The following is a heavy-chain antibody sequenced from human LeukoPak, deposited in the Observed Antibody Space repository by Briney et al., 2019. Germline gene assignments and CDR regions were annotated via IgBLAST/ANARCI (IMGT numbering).Heavy chain of an antibody. Sequence: GGSLRLSCAASGFTFDDYAMHWVRQAPGKGLEWVSGISWNSGHKGYADSVKGRFTISRDNAKNSLYLQMNSLRAEDTAVYYCARGQEAAGTLDNWFDPWGQGTLVTVSS. CDR2: ISWNSGHK. CDR3: ARGQEAAGTLDNWFDP. D-gene: IGHD3-16*01. CDR1: GFTFDDYA. J-gene: IGHJ5*02. V-gene: IGHV3-9*01.